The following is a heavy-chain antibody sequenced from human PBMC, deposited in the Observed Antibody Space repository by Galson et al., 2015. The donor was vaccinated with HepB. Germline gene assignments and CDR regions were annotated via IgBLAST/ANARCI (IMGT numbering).Heavy chain of an antibody. CDR1: GFTFSSYS. Sequence: SLRLSCAASGFTFSSYSMNWVRQAPGKGLEWVSSISSSSSYIYYADSVKGRFTISRDNAKNSLYLQMNSMRAEDTAVYYCARDPGPNSWSYPDYWGQGTLVTVSS. CDR3: ARDPGPNSWSYPDY. D-gene: IGHD3-10*01. J-gene: IGHJ4*02. V-gene: IGHV3-21*01. CDR2: ISSSSSYI.